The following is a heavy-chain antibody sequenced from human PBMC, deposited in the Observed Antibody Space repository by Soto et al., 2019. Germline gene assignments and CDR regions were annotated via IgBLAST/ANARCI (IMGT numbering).Heavy chain of an antibody. J-gene: IGHJ3*02. CDR2: IYYSGST. CDR3: ARDGYYGVTNDAFDI. Sequence: SETLSLTCTVSGGSISSYYWSWIRQPPGKGLEWIRYIYYSGSTKYNPSIKSRVNISIDKSKNHFSLKLSSVTVADTAVYYCARDGYYGVTNDAFDIWGQGTMVT. CDR1: GGSISSYY. D-gene: IGHD4-17*01. V-gene: IGHV4-59*01.